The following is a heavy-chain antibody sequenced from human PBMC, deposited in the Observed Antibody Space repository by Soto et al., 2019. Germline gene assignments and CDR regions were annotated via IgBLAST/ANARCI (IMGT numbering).Heavy chain of an antibody. CDR1: GFMFSSAW. V-gene: IGHV3-15*01. J-gene: IGHJ4*02. CDR2: IKSKGDGGTT. CDR3: VEGWNDF. D-gene: IGHD1-1*01. Sequence: HLVESGGDLVKPGGSLRLSCAASGFMFSSAWMSWVRKAPGKGLEWVGRIKSKGDGGTTDNAPPVKGRFVISRDDSKNTLYLQMNSLKTDDTAVYYCVEGWNDFWGQGTLVAVSS.